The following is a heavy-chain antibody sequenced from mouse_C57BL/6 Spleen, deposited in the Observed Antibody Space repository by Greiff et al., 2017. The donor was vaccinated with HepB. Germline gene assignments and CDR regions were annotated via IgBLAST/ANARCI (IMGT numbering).Heavy chain of an antibody. V-gene: IGHV1-82*01. J-gene: IGHJ3*01. CDR1: GYAFSSSW. D-gene: IGHD1-1*01. CDR3: ARERGTTTVPWFAY. CDR2: IYPGDGDT. Sequence: VQLQESGPELVKPGASVKISCKASGYAFSSSWMNWVKQRPGKGLEWIGRIYPGDGDTNYNGKFKGKATLTADKSSSTAYMQLSSLTSEDSAVYFCARERGTTTVPWFAYWGQGTLVTVSA.